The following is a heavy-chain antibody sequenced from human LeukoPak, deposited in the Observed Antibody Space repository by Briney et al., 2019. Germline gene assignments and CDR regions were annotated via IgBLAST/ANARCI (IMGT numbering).Heavy chain of an antibody. CDR3: ARGKTQYCSGGSCYFA. CDR2: ISGSGGST. J-gene: IGHJ4*02. V-gene: IGHV3-23*01. CDR1: GFTFSSYA. Sequence: GGSLRLSCAASGFTFSSYAMSWVRQAPGKGLEWVSAISGSGGSTYYADSVKGRFTISRDNSKNTLYLQMNSLRAEDTAVYYCARGKTQYCSGGSCYFAGGQGTLVTVSS. D-gene: IGHD2-15*01.